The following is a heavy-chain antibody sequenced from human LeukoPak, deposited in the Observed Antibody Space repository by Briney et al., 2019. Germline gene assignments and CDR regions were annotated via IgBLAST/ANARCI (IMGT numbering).Heavy chain of an antibody. V-gene: IGHV3-74*01. Sequence: PGGSLRLSCAASGFTFSSHWMHWVSHAPGKGLVWVSRINSDGSRTIYADSVKGRFTVSRDNAKNTLYLQMNSLRAEDTAVFFCAREDYNDSGWYFDLWGRRTLVTVSS. D-gene: IGHD3-22*01. CDR3: AREDYNDSGWYFDL. CDR1: GFTFSSHW. J-gene: IGHJ2*01. CDR2: INSDGSRT.